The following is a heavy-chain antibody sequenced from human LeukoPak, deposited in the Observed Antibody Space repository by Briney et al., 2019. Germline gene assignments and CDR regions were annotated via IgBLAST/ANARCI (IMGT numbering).Heavy chain of an antibody. V-gene: IGHV1-46*01. CDR3: ARESLTGYAFDI. CDR2: INPSGGST. Sequence: ASVKVSCKASGYTFTSYYMHWVRQAPGQGLEWMGIINPSGGSTSYAQTFQGRGTMARDTSTSTVCMELSSLRSEDTAVYYCARESLTGYAFDIWGQGTMVTVSS. D-gene: IGHD3-10*01. J-gene: IGHJ3*02. CDR1: GYTFTSYY.